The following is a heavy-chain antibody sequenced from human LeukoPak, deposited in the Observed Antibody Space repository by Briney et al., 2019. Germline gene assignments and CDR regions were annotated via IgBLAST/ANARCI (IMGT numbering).Heavy chain of an antibody. J-gene: IGHJ4*02. CDR1: GGTFSSYA. CDR3: ARVTVTTYPPNWGGLDY. Sequence: ASVKVSCKASGGTFSSYAISWVRQAPGQGLEWMGGIIPIFGTANYAQKFQGRVTITADESTSTAYMELSSLRSEDTAVYYCARVTVTTYPPNWGGLDYWGRGTLVTVSS. V-gene: IGHV1-69*13. D-gene: IGHD4-17*01. CDR2: IIPIFGTA.